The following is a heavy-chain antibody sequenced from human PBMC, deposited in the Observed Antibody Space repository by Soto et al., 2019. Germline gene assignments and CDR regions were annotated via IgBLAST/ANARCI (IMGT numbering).Heavy chain of an antibody. CDR1: GGAISGYY. CDR3: ARGQRFSDSFDP. CDR2: IYSSGGT. Sequence: PSETLSLICTVSGGAISGYYWTWIRQPAGKGLEWIGRIYSSGGTKYNPSLKSRVDMSLDMSKNQFSLRLNSVTAADTAVYYCARGQRFSDSFDPWGQGTLVTV. J-gene: IGHJ5*02. V-gene: IGHV4-4*07. D-gene: IGHD3-3*01.